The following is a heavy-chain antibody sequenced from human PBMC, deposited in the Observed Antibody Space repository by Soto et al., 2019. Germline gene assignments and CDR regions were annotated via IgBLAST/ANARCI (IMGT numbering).Heavy chain of an antibody. CDR2: ISAYNGNT. Sequence: GSGKVSSKATPYAFTSYGISFERQAPGQGLGWMGWISAYNGNTNYAQKLQGRVTMTTDTSTSTAYMELRSLRSDDTAVYYCAREGWLSGGDCYDYWGQGTLVTVSS. D-gene: IGHD2-15*01. CDR1: PYAFTSYG. J-gene: IGHJ4*02. V-gene: IGHV1-18*01. CDR3: AREGWLSGGDCYDY.